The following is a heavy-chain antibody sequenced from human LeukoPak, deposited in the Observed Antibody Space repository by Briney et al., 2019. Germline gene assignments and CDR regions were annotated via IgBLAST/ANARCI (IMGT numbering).Heavy chain of an antibody. CDR1: GFTFSSYG. V-gene: IGHV3-33*06. CDR2: IWYDGSNK. J-gene: IGHJ4*02. Sequence: GRSLRLSCAASGFTFSSYGMHWVRQAPGKGLEWVAVIWYDGSNKYYADSVKGRFTISRDNSKNTLYLQMNSLRAEDTAVYYCAKDRSGLAFDYWGQGTLVTVSS. CDR3: AKDRSGLAFDY. D-gene: IGHD6-19*01.